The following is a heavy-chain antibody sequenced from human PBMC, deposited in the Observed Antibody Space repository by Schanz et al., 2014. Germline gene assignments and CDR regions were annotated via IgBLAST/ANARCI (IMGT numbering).Heavy chain of an antibody. CDR3: ARGGATRFDY. J-gene: IGHJ4*02. D-gene: IGHD1-26*01. CDR1: GFVFRTFA. CDR2: IWYDGSNK. V-gene: IGHV3-33*08. Sequence: VQLLESGGTVVQPGGSLRVSCAASGFVFRTFAMYWVRQAPGKGLEWVAIIWYDGSNKYYADSVKGRFTISRDNAKNSLYLQMNSLRDEDTAVYYCARGGATRFDYWGQGTLVTVSS.